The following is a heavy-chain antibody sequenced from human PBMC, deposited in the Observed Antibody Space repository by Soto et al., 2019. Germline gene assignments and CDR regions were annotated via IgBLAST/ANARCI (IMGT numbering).Heavy chain of an antibody. J-gene: IGHJ4*02. D-gene: IGHD3-10*01. V-gene: IGHV4-59*08. CDR3: ARLCGWFVDY. CDR2: IYYSGST. CDR1: GGSISSYY. Sequence: QVQLQESGPGLVKPSETLSLTCTVSGGSISSYYWSWIRQPPGKGLEWIGYIYYSGSTNYNPSLKGPFTISVDTSKNHFSLKLTSVTAADSAVYDCARLCGWFVDYWGQGTLVTVSS.